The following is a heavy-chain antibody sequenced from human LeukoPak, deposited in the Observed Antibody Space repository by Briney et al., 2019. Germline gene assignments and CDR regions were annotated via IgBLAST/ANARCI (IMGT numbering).Heavy chain of an antibody. Sequence: PGGSLRLSCAASGFTVSSNYMSWVRQAPGKGLEWVSVIYSGGSTYHADSVKGRFTISRDNSKNTLYLQMSSLRAEDTAVYYCARVKQWLVHDAFDIWGQGTMVTVSS. CDR2: IYSGGST. J-gene: IGHJ3*02. D-gene: IGHD6-19*01. CDR3: ARVKQWLVHDAFDI. CDR1: GFTVSSNY. V-gene: IGHV3-53*01.